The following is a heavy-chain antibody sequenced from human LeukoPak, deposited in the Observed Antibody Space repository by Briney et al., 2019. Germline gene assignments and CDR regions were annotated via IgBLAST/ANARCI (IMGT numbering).Heavy chain of an antibody. CDR2: INPNSGGT. Sequence: ASVKVSCKASGYTFTGYYMHWVRQAPGQGLEWMGWINPNSGGTNYEQKFQGRVTMTRDTSISTAYMELSRLRSDDTAVYYCARDTYGSGSYNYWGQGTLVTVSS. D-gene: IGHD3-10*01. CDR3: ARDTYGSGSYNY. J-gene: IGHJ4*02. V-gene: IGHV1-2*02. CDR1: GYTFTGYY.